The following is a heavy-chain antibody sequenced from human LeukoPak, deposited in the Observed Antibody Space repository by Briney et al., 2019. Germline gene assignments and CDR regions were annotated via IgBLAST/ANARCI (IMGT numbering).Heavy chain of an antibody. CDR2: ISGSGSST. CDR3: AKEHHGFADY. CDR1: GFTFSNYS. Sequence: AGSLTLSCAASGFTFSNYSMSWIRQAPGKGLEWISAISGSGSSTYYADSVKGRFPISRDNSKKTLYLKMNSLRAEDTAVYYCAKEHHGFADYWVQGTLVTVS. V-gene: IGHV3-23*01. J-gene: IGHJ4*02. D-gene: IGHD3-16*01.